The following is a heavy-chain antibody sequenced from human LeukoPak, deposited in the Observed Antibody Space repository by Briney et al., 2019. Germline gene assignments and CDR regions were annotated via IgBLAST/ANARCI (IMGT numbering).Heavy chain of an antibody. D-gene: IGHD3-9*01. Sequence: PGGSLRLSCAASGFTFSGSAMHWVRQASGKGLEWVGRIRSKANSYATAYAASVKGRFTISRDDSKNTAYLQMNSLKTEDTAVYYCIRNSGDYDILTGYSTEDYWGQGTLVTVSS. CDR1: GFTFSGSA. J-gene: IGHJ4*02. CDR3: IRNSGDYDILTGYSTEDY. CDR2: IRSKANSYAT. V-gene: IGHV3-73*01.